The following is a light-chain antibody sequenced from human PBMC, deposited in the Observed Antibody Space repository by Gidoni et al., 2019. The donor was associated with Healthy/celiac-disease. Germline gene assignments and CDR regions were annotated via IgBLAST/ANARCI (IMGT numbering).Light chain of an antibody. V-gene: IGKV3-15*01. CDR3: QQYNNWSCT. Sequence: EIVLTQSPATLSVSPGERATLSCRASQSVSSNLAWYQQKPGQAPSLLIYGASTRATGIPARFSGSGSGTEFTLTVSSLQSEDFAVYYCQQYNNWSCTFXXXTKLEIK. CDR1: QSVSSN. CDR2: GAS. J-gene: IGKJ2*02.